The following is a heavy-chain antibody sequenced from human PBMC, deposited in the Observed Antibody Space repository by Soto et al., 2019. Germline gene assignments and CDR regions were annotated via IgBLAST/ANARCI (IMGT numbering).Heavy chain of an antibody. J-gene: IGHJ4*02. CDR2: ISYDGSNK. D-gene: IGHD2-2*01. CDR1: GFTFSSYG. V-gene: IGHV3-30*18. Sequence: GGSLRLSCAASGFTFSSYGMHWVRQAPGKGLEWVAVISYDGSNKYYADSVKGRFTISRDNSKNTLYLQMNSLRAEDTAVYYCAKESDEGRYCSSTSCYLPDYWGQGTLVTVSS. CDR3: AKESDEGRYCSSTSCYLPDY.